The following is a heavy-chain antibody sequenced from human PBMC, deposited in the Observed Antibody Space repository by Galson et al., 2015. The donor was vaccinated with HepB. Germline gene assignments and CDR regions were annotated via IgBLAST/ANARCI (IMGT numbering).Heavy chain of an antibody. J-gene: IGHJ4*02. CDR2: ISHYNGTT. D-gene: IGHD6-13*01. CDR1: GYSSSNYG. Sequence: SAKVSYKASGYSSSNYGISWVRQAPGQGLEWMGRISHYNGTTAYAQNFQGRVTMTTDTSTTTAYMELRSLRSDDTAVYYCARFIQQLCDYWGQGTLVTVSS. V-gene: IGHV1-18*01. CDR3: ARFIQQLCDY.